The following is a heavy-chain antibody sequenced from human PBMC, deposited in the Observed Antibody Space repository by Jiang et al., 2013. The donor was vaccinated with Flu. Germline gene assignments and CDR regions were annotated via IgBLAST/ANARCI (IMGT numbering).Heavy chain of an antibody. J-gene: IGHJ2*01. D-gene: IGHD3-10*01. V-gene: IGHV4-34*01. CDR3: ARRSPGRWYFDL. Sequence: LLKPSETLSLTCAVYGGSFSGYYWSWIRQPPGKGLEWIGEINHSGSTNYNPSLKSRVTISVDTSKNQFSLKLSSVTAADTAVYYCARRSPGRWYFDLWGRGTLVTVSS. CDR1: GGSFSGYY. CDR2: INHSGST.